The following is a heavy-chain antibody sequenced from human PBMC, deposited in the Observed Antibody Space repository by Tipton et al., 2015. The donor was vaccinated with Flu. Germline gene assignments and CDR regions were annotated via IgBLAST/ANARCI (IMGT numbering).Heavy chain of an antibody. Sequence: SLRLSCAASGFTFSSYEMNWVRQAPGKGLEWVSYISSSGSTIYYADSVKGRFTISRDNAKNSLYLQMNSLRAEDTAVYYCARVRGGGNSVNFDYWGQGTLVTVSS. D-gene: IGHD3-16*01. J-gene: IGHJ4*02. CDR2: ISSSGSTI. CDR1: GFTFSSYE. CDR3: ARVRGGGNSVNFDY. V-gene: IGHV3-48*03.